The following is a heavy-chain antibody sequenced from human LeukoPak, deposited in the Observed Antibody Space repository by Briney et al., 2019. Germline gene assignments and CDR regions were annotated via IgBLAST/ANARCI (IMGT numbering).Heavy chain of an antibody. J-gene: IGHJ5*02. CDR3: ARQRLRFDP. D-gene: IGHD4-11*01. Sequence: SETLSLTCSVSGASISSYYWSWIRQPPGKGLEWIGYIYHSGSTKYNPSLKSRVAISVDTSKNQFSLKLNSVTAPDTAVYYCARQRLRFDPWGQGTLVTVSS. V-gene: IGHV4-59*08. CDR2: IYHSGST. CDR1: GASISSYY.